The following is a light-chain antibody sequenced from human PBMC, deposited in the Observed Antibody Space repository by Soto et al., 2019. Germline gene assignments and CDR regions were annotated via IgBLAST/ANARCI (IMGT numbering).Light chain of an antibody. CDR2: DAS. CDR1: QSINNR. CDR3: QQFIDGWT. J-gene: IGKJ1*01. Sequence: IQMTQSPSTLSASIGDRVTITCRASQSINNRLAWYQQMPGKAPNLLIYDASTLESGVPSRFRGSGSETEFTLTISGLQPDDFATYYLQQFIDGWTFGQGTKVEIK. V-gene: IGKV1-5*01.